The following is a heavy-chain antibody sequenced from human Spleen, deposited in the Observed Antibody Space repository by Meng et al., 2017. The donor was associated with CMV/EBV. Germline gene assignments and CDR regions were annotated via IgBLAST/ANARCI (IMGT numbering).Heavy chain of an antibody. J-gene: IGHJ6*02. CDR1: GFTFGDYA. CDR2: IRSKAYGRTT. D-gene: IGHD1-1*01. CDR3: TRELRRLYYYYGMDV. V-gene: IGHV3-49*04. Sequence: GESLKISCTASGFTFGDYAMSWVRQAPGKGLEWVGFIRSKAYGRTTEYAASVQGRFIISRDDSKSIAYQQMNSLKTEDTAVYYCTRELRRLYYYYGMDVWGQGTTVTVSS.